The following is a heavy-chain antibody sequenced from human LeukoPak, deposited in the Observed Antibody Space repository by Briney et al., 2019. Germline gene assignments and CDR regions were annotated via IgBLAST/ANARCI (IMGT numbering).Heavy chain of an antibody. V-gene: IGHV4-59*08. Sequence: SETLSLTCTVSGGSINNYYWSWIRQPPGKGLEWIGYIYYRGSTNYNPSLKSRVTFSVDTSKSQFSLRLTSVTAADTAVYYCARHGDGYNYFDYWGQGTLVTVSS. CDR2: IYYRGST. CDR3: ARHGDGYNYFDY. J-gene: IGHJ4*02. D-gene: IGHD5-24*01. CDR1: GGSINNYY.